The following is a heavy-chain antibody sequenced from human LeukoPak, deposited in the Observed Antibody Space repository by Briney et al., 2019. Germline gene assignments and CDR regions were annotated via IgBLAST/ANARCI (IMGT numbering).Heavy chain of an antibody. CDR3: ARDMRSTSWLPMDV. J-gene: IGHJ6*04. D-gene: IGHD2-2*01. CDR2: ISSSSSYI. CDR1: GFTFSSYS. Sequence: GGSLRLSCAASGFTFSSYSMNWVRQAPGKGLEWVSSISSSSSYIYYADSVKGRFTISRDNAKNSLYLQMNSLRAEDTAVYYCARDMRSTSWLPMDVWGKGTTVTVSS. V-gene: IGHV3-21*01.